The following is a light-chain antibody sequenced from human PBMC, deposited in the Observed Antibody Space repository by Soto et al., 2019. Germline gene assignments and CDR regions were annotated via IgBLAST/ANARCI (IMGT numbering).Light chain of an antibody. Sequence: DIQMTQSPSSLSASVGDRVTITCRASQSISSYLNWYQQKPGKAPKLLIYAAYSLQSGVPSRFSGSGSGTECTLTISSLQPEDFATYYCQQSYSTPRTFGQGTKLEIK. J-gene: IGKJ2*01. V-gene: IGKV1-39*01. CDR3: QQSYSTPRT. CDR1: QSISSY. CDR2: AAY.